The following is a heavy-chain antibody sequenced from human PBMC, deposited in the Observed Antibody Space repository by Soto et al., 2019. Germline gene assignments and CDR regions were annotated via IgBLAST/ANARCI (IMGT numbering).Heavy chain of an antibody. CDR2: INSDGTTT. D-gene: IGHD6-19*01. CDR1: GFTFSNYW. V-gene: IGHV3-74*01. J-gene: IGHJ4*02. CDR3: AKDGNEYSSGWYAPSLDY. Sequence: PGGSLRLSCAASGFTFSNYWMDWVRQAPGKGLVWVSRINSDGTTTYQADSVKGRFTISRDNAKNTLYLQMNSLRAEDTAVYYCAKDGNEYSSGWYAPSLDYWGQGTLVTVSS.